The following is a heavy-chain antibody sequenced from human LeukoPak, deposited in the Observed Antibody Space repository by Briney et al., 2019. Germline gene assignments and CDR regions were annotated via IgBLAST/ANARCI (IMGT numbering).Heavy chain of an antibody. CDR1: GFTFSSYA. V-gene: IGHV3-23*01. J-gene: IGHJ3*02. D-gene: IGHD1-26*01. CDR2: NSGSGGRT. CDR3: AKASGPTKSAFDI. Sequence: PGGSLRLSCAASGFTFSSYAMSWVRQAPGKGLEWVSANSGSGGRTYYADSVKGRFTISSDHYKITLYLQMNSLRAEDTAVYYCAKASGPTKSAFDIWGQGTMVTVSS.